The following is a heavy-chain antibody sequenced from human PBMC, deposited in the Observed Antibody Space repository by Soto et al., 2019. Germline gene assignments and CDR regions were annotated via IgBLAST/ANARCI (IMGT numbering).Heavy chain of an antibody. CDR2: ISAYNGNT. CDR3: ARDPRGFIAAAGGANYYYYGMDV. V-gene: IGHV1-18*01. D-gene: IGHD6-13*01. CDR1: GYTFTSYG. Sequence: GASVKVSCKASGYTFTSYGISWVRQAPGQGLEWMGWISAYNGNTNYAQKLQGRVTMTTDTSTSTAYMELRSLRSDDTAVYYCARDPRGFIAAAGGANYYYYGMDVWGQGTTVTVSS. J-gene: IGHJ6*02.